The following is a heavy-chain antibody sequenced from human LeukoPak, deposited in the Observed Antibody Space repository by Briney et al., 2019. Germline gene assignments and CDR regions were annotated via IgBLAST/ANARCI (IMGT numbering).Heavy chain of an antibody. V-gene: IGHV3-9*01. D-gene: IGHD2-2*01. J-gene: IGHJ3*02. CDR2: ISWNSGSI. CDR1: GFTFDDHA. Sequence: PGGSLRFSCAASGFTFDDHAMHWVRQAPGKGLEWVSGISWNSGSIGYADSVKGRFTISRDNAKNSLYLQMNSLRAEDTALYYCAKGDCSDTSCYSAYDAFDIWGQGTMVTVSS. CDR3: AKGDCSDTSCYSAYDAFDI.